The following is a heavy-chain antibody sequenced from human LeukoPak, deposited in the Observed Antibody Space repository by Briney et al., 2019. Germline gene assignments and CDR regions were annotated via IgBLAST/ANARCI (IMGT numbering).Heavy chain of an antibody. CDR3: VRRSSGWYFDY. V-gene: IGHV4-4*07. Sequence: SETLSLTCTVSGGSISSYYWSWIRQPAGRGLEWIGRIHSSGSTNYNPSLKSRVIMSVDTPKNQIPLRLTSVTAADTAVYYCVRRSSGWYFDYWGQGTLVTVSS. J-gene: IGHJ4*02. CDR2: IHSSGST. CDR1: GGSISSYY. D-gene: IGHD6-19*01.